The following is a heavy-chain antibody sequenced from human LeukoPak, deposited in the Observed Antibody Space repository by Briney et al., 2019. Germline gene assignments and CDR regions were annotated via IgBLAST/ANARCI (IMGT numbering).Heavy chain of an antibody. CDR2: IGTTSNSM. CDR3: AREGITAMADAWNDY. V-gene: IGHV3-21*01. J-gene: IGHJ4*02. D-gene: IGHD5-18*01. Sequence: GGSLRLSCAASGFTFSSYSMNWVRQAPGKGLEWVSPIGTTSNSMYYADSLKGRFTISRDNAESSLYLQMNSLRVEDTAVYFCAREGITAMADAWNDYWGQGTLVTVSS. CDR1: GFTFSSYS.